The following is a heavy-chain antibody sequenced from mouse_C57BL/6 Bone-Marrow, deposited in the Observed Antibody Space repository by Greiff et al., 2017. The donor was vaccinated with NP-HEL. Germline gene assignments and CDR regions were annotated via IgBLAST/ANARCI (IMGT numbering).Heavy chain of an antibody. CDR2: IWSGGST. J-gene: IGHJ3*01. D-gene: IGHD1-2*01. CDR3: ARGGILRP. CDR1: GFSLTSYG. V-gene: IGHV2-2*01. Sequence: VKLQQSGPGLVQPSQSLSITCTVSGFSLTSYGVHWVRQSPGKGLEWLGVIWSGGSTDYNAAFISRLSISKDNSKSQVFFKMNSLQADDTAIYYCARGGILRPWGQGTLVTVSA.